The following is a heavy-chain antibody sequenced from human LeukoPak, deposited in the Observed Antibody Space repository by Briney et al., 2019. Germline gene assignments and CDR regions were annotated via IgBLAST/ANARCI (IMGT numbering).Heavy chain of an antibody. CDR3: ASSIQEWLSVYFDY. CDR2: ISNSGTT. J-gene: IGHJ4*02. D-gene: IGHD3-3*01. V-gene: IGHV4-39*01. Sequence: SETLSLTCTVSGGSISSSISYWGWIRQPPGTGLEWIASISNSGTTYYYPSLKSRVTISLDTSKNQFSLKLSSLTAADTAVYFCASSIQEWLSVYFDYWGQGTLVTVSS. CDR1: GGSISSSISY.